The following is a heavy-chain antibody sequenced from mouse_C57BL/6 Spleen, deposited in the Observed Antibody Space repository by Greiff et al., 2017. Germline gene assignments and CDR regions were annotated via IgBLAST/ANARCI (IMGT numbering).Heavy chain of an antibody. CDR1: GYAFSSYW. D-gene: IGHD1-1*01. CDR2: IYPGDGDT. J-gene: IGHJ2*01. Sequence: QVQLQQSGAELVKPGASVKISCKASGYAFSSYWMNWVKQRPGKGLEWIGQIYPGDGDTNYNGKLKGKATLTADKASSTAYLQLSSLTSEDSAVYFCARWSGNYFDYWGQGTTLTVSS. V-gene: IGHV1-80*01. CDR3: ARWSGNYFDY.